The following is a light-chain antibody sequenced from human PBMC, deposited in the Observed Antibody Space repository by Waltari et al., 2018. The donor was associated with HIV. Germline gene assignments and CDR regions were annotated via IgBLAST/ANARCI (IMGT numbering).Light chain of an antibody. CDR3: QQTYITPFT. CDR2: GAS. J-gene: IGKJ4*01. CDR1: LNMNNH. Sequence: TQMTQSPLSLSASVGDSVTITCRASLNMNNHLNWYQLKPGKAPNHLIYGASSLQSAAPSRFSGSASGTHFSLTISSLHPEDFATYYCQQTYITPFTFGEGTEVQI. V-gene: IGKV1-39*01.